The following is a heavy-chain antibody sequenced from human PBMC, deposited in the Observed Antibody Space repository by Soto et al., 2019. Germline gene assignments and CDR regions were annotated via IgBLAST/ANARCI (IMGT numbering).Heavy chain of an antibody. CDR1: GFTFSSYA. Sequence: EVQLLESGGGSVQPGGSLRLSCAASGFTFSSYAMHWVRRPPGKGLEWVSSISGSGGTAYYADSGKGRFSIARDSLGNTLYLQVNSLRAADTAVYYCAKGRGHNWNFDYWGQGTLVTVSP. V-gene: IGHV3-23*01. CDR3: AKGRGHNWNFDY. CDR2: ISGSGGTA. D-gene: IGHD1-1*01. J-gene: IGHJ4*02.